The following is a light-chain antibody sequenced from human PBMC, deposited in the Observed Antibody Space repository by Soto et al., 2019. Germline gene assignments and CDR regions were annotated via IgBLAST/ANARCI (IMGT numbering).Light chain of an antibody. Sequence: EIVLTQSPGNLSLSSGERATLSCRASQSVSSSYLAWYQQKPGQAPRLLVYATSSRASGIPDRFSGSGSWTDFTITISRLEPEDFAVYYCQQYGSSSFTFGQGTKLEIK. J-gene: IGKJ2*01. CDR3: QQYGSSSFT. CDR1: QSVSSSY. V-gene: IGKV3-20*01. CDR2: ATS.